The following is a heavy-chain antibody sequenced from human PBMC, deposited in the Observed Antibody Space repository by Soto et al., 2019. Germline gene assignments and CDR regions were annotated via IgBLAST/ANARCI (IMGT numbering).Heavy chain of an antibody. CDR1: GYSISSSNW. Sequence: PSETLSLTCAVSGYSISSSNWWGWIRQPPGKGLEWIGYIYYSGTTYYNPSLKSRVTISVDTAKNQFSLKLSSVTAADTAVYYCVRHAQWIIRAYWGQGSLVTVSS. J-gene: IGHJ4*02. D-gene: IGHD5-12*01. CDR3: VRHAQWIIRAY. V-gene: IGHV4-28*01. CDR2: IYYSGTT.